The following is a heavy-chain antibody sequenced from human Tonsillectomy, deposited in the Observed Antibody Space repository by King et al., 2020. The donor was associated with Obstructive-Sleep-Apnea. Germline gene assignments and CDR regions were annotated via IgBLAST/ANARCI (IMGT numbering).Heavy chain of an antibody. J-gene: IGHJ6*02. V-gene: IGHV3-30*04. CDR2: ISYDGSNK. D-gene: IGHD3-3*01. Sequence: QVQLVESGGGVVQPGRSLRLSCAASGFTFNSYPIHWVRQAPGKGLDWVAVISYDGSNKYYADSVKGRFTISRDNSQNTLYLQMNSLRPEDTAVYYCARDGGLLRFLQALRYYGMDVWGQGTTVTVSS. CDR1: GFTFNSYP. CDR3: ARDGGLLRFLQALRYYGMDV.